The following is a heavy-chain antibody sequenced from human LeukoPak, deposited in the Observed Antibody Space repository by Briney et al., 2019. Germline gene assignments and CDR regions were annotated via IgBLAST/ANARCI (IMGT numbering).Heavy chain of an antibody. CDR3: AKVGYSGYEGY. D-gene: IGHD5-12*01. V-gene: IGHV3-23*01. Sequence: GGSLRPSCAASGFTFSSYAMSWVRQAPGKGLEWVSAISGSGGSTYYADSVKGRFTISRDNSKNTLYLQMNSLRAEDTAVCYCAKVGYSGYEGYWGQGTLVTVSS. J-gene: IGHJ4*02. CDR2: ISGSGGST. CDR1: GFTFSSYA.